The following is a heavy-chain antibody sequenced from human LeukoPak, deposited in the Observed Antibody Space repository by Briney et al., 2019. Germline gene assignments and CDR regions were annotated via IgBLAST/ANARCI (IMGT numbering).Heavy chain of an antibody. D-gene: IGHD3-3*01. CDR1: GGSFSGYY. CDR3: AKGLRYYDFWSGYSAGDYYYGMDV. CDR2: ISGSGGST. Sequence: ETLSLTCAVYGGSFSGYYWSWVRQAPGKGLEWVSAISGSGGSTYYADSVKGRFTISRDNSKNTLYLQMNSLRAEDTAVYYCAKGLRYYDFWSGYSAGDYYYGMDVWGQGTTVTVSS. J-gene: IGHJ6*02. V-gene: IGHV3-23*01.